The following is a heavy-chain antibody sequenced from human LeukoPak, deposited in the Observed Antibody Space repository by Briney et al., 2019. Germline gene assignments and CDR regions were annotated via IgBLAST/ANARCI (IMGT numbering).Heavy chain of an antibody. CDR1: GFTFSSYS. CDR3: ARHYPANDAFDI. V-gene: IGHV3-48*04. CDR2: ISSSSSTI. D-gene: IGHD3-10*01. Sequence: GGSLRLSCAASGFTFSSYSMNWVRQAPGKGLEWVSYISSSSSTIYYADSVKGRFTISRDNAKNSLYLQVNSLRAEDTAVYYCARHYPANDAFDIWGQGTMVTVSS. J-gene: IGHJ3*02.